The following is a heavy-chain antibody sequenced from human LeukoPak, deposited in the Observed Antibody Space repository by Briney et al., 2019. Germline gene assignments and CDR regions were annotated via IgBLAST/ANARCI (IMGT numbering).Heavy chain of an antibody. CDR1: GFTFSNHA. V-gene: IGHV3-23*01. CDR3: AKNVVVKRYIDY. J-gene: IGHJ4*02. D-gene: IGHD2-15*01. Sequence: GGSLRLSCAASGFTFSNHAMSWVRQTPGKGLQWVSVISGSGRTTEYADSVKGRFTISRDKSKNTLSLQMNSLRVEDTAIYYCAKNVVVKRYIDYWGQGTLVTVSS. CDR2: ISGSGRTT.